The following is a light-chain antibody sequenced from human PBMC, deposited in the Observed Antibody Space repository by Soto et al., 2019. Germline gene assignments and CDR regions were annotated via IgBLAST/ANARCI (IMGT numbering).Light chain of an antibody. Sequence: EIVWTQSPGTLSLSPGERATLSCRASQSVSSSYLAWYQQKPGRAPRLLIYGASSRATGIPDRFSGSGSETDFTLTLSRLEPEDFAVYYCQQYGSSPWTFGQGTKVEIK. CDR1: QSVSSSY. CDR2: GAS. CDR3: QQYGSSPWT. V-gene: IGKV3-20*01. J-gene: IGKJ1*01.